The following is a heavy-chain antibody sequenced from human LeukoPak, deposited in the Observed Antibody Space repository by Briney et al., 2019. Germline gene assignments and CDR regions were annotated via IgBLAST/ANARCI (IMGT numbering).Heavy chain of an antibody. CDR2: ISGSGGST. CDR1: GFTFSSYA. D-gene: IGHD6-13*01. CDR3: AKRNSSSWYYFDY. Sequence: PGGSLRLSCAASGFTFSSYAMSWVRQAPGKGLEWVSAISGSGGSTYYADSAKGRFTISRDNSKNTMYLQMNSLRAEDTAVYYCAKRNSSSWYYFDYWGQGTLVTVSS. J-gene: IGHJ4*02. V-gene: IGHV3-23*01.